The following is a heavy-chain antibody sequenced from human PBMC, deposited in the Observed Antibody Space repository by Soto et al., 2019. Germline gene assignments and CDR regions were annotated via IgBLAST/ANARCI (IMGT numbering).Heavy chain of an antibody. CDR1: GYTFTTYA. J-gene: IGHJ4*02. V-gene: IGHV1-3*01. CDR2: INAANGNT. CDR3: ARSLMNPAMVTFYYFDY. D-gene: IGHD5-18*01. Sequence: QVQLVQSGAEVQKPGASVKVSCKASGYTFTTYAMHWVRQAPGQRLEWMGWINAANGNTKYSQKFQGRVTITRDTSASTAYMELSSLRSEDTAVYTCARSLMNPAMVTFYYFDYWGQGTLVTVSS.